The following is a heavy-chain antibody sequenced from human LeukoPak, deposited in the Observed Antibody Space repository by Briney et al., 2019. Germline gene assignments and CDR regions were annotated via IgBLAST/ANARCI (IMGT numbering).Heavy chain of an antibody. Sequence: PGRSLRLSCAASGFIFNSYTMNWVRQSPGKGLEWASSITSSSSYIYYADSVKGRFTISRDNAKNSLYLLMNSPRAEDTAVYYCARDWHSSSYDYWGQGTLVTVSS. D-gene: IGHD6-13*01. CDR2: ITSSSSYI. CDR3: ARDWHSSSYDY. CDR1: GFIFNSYT. V-gene: IGHV3-21*01. J-gene: IGHJ4*02.